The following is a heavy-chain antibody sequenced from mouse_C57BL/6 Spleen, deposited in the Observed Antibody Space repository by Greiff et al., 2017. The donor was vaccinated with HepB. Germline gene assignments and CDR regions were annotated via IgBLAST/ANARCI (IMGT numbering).Heavy chain of an antibody. CDR3: ARGGGTDFDV. J-gene: IGHJ1*03. D-gene: IGHD4-1*01. CDR1: GYTFTSYW. V-gene: IGHV1-52*01. Sequence: QVQLQQPGAELVRPGSSVKLSCKASGYTFTSYWMHWVKQRPIQGLEWIGNIDPSDSETHYNQKFKDKATMTVDKSSSTAYMQLSSLTSEDSAVYYCARGGGTDFDVWGTGTTVTVSS. CDR2: IDPSDSET.